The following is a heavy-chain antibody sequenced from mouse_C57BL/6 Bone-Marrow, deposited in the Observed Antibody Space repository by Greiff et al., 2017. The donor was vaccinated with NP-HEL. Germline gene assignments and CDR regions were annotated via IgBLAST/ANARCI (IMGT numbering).Heavy chain of an antibody. CDR2: IHPNSGST. CDR1: GYTFTSYW. J-gene: IGHJ3*01. Sequence: QVQLQQPGAELVKPGASVKLSCKASGYTFTSYWMHWVKQRPGQGLEWIGMIHPNSGSTNYNEKFKSQATLTVDKSSSTAYMQLSSLTSEDSAVYYCARPAYYSNYEAYWGQGTLVTVSA. D-gene: IGHD2-5*01. CDR3: ARPAYYSNYEAY. V-gene: IGHV1-64*01.